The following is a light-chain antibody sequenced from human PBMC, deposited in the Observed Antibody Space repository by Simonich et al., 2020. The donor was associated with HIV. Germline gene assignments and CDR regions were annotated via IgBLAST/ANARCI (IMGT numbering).Light chain of an antibody. CDR1: PGISNY. CDR2: AAS. CDR3: QQTYSTPRFT. J-gene: IGKJ3*01. V-gene: IGKV1-9*01. Sequence: DIQLTQSPSFLSASVRDRVTITCRASPGISNYLAWYQQRPGKAPKLLIYAASTLQSGVPSRFSGSGSGTEFTLTISSLQPDDFATYYCQQTYSTPRFTFGPGTKVDIK.